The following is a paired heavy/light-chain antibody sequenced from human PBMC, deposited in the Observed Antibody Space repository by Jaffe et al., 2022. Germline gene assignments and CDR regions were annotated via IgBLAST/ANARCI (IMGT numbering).Heavy chain of an antibody. D-gene: IGHD3-22*01. CDR2: IYHSGST. V-gene: IGHV4-38-2*01. Sequence: QVQLQESGPGLVKPSETLSLTCAVSGYSISSGYYWGWIRQPPGKGLEWIGSIYHSGSTYYNPSLKSRVTISVDTSKNQFSLKLSSVTAADTAVYYCASPLYYYDSSGYIPMWAFDIWGQGTMVTVSS. J-gene: IGHJ3*02. CDR3: ASPLYYYDSSGYIPMWAFDI. CDR1: GYSISSGYY.
Light chain of an antibody. V-gene: IGKV3-15*01. CDR3: QQYNNWHPPLT. CDR2: GAS. Sequence: EIVMTQSPATLSVSPGERATLSCRASQSVSSNLAWYQQKPGQAPRLLIYGASTRATGIPARFSGSGSGTEFTLTISSLQSEDFAVYYCQQYNNWHPPLTFGGGTKVEIK. J-gene: IGKJ4*01. CDR1: QSVSSN.